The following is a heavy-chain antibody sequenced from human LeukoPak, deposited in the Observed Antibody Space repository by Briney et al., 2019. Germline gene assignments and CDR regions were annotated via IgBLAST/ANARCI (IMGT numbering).Heavy chain of an antibody. V-gene: IGHV1-2*02. J-gene: IGHJ4*02. D-gene: IGHD5-18*01. CDR2: INPNSGGT. CDR1: GYTFTGYY. CDR3: AREDTAMVISY. Sequence: ASVKVSCKASGYTFTGYYMHWVRQVPGQGLEWMGWINPNSGGTKYAQKFQGRVTMTRDTSISTAYMELSRLRSDDTAVYYCAREDTAMVISYWGQGTLVTVSS.